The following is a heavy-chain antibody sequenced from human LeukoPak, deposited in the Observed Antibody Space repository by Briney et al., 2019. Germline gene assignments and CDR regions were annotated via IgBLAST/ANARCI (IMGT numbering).Heavy chain of an antibody. CDR2: IYSSGGT. D-gene: IGHD1-26*01. J-gene: IGHJ4*02. CDR3: SRDDGTPGDYFVY. CDR1: GDSITSGSYY. V-gene: IGHV4-61*02. Sequence: PSETLSLTCEVSGDSITSGSYYWTWIRQPAGKGLEWIGRIYSSGGTTYNPSLKSRVTISLDTSKNQFSLKLISVTASETAEYYCSRDDGTPGDYFVYSGQGILVTVSS.